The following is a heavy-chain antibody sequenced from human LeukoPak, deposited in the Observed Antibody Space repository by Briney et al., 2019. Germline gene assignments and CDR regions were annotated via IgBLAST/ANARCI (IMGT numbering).Heavy chain of an antibody. D-gene: IGHD2-8*01. CDR2: INQRGSP. J-gene: IGHJ3*02. CDR3: ARGGLMVYALRVQNDAFDI. Sequence: SETLSLTCAVYGGSFSGYYWSWIRQPPAKGREGMGEINQRGSPNSHPSLKSRVTISVDTSKNQFSLKLNSVTAADTAVYYCARGGLMVYALRVQNDAFDIWGQGTMVTVSS. V-gene: IGHV4-34*01. CDR1: GGSFSGYY.